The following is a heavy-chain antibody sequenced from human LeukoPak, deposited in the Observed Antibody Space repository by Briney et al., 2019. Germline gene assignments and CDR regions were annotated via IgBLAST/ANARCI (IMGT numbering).Heavy chain of an antibody. CDR1: GFIFSDHY. CDR2: ISSSGLYI. V-gene: IGHV3-21*01. J-gene: IGHJ4*02. D-gene: IGHD3-9*01. CDR3: ARGAYDILTGYYSDY. Sequence: GGSLRLSCAASGFIFSDHYMDWVRQAPGKGLEWVSSISSSGLYIYYADSVKGRFTISRDNAKNSLYLQMSSLRAEDTAVYYCARGAYDILTGYYSDYWGQGTLVTVSS.